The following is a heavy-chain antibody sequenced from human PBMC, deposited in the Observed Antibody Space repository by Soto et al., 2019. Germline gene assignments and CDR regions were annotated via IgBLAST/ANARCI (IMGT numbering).Heavy chain of an antibody. Sequence: GGSLRLSCAASGFTFSSYAMHWVRQAPGKGLEWVAVISYDGSNKYYADSVKGRFTISRDNSKSTLYLQMNSLRAEDTAVYYCARGPRYCSGGSCLTDYWGQGTLVTVSS. CDR1: GFTFSSYA. CDR3: ARGPRYCSGGSCLTDY. D-gene: IGHD2-15*01. CDR2: ISYDGSNK. J-gene: IGHJ4*02. V-gene: IGHV3-30-3*01.